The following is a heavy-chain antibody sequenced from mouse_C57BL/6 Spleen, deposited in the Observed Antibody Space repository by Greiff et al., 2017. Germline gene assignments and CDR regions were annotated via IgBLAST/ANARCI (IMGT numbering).Heavy chain of an antibody. CDR3: ARELGPPGDY. J-gene: IGHJ2*01. V-gene: IGHV1-61*01. CDR1: GYTFTSYW. CDR2: IYPSDSET. Sequence: QVQLQQPGAELVRPGSSVKLSCKASGYTFTSYWMDWVKQRPGQGLEWIGNIYPSDSETHYNQKFKDKDTLTVDKSSSTAYMQLSSLTSEDSAVYSCARELGPPGDYWGQGTTLTVSS. D-gene: IGHD4-1*01.